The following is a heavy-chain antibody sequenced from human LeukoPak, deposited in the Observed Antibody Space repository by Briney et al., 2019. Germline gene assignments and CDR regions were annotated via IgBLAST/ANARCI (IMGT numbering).Heavy chain of an antibody. CDR2: ISGSGGST. CDR3: AKDSGSDYYDSTGYPDY. D-gene: IGHD3-22*01. Sequence: GGSLRLSCAASGFTFSSYAMSWVRQAPGKGLEWVPVISGSGGSTYYADSVKGRFTISRDNSKNTLYLQMNSLRAEDTAVYYCAKDSGSDYYDSTGYPDYWGQGTLVTVSS. V-gene: IGHV3-23*01. J-gene: IGHJ4*02. CDR1: GFTFSSYA.